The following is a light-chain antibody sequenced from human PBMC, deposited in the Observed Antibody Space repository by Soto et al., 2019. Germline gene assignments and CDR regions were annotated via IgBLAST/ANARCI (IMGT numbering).Light chain of an antibody. V-gene: IGKV1-39*01. CDR3: QQSYSTPWT. Sequence: DIQMTPSPSSLSASVGDRVTITCRASQSISSYLNWYQQKPGEAPKLLIYAASSLQSGVPSRFSGSGSGTDFTLTISSLQPEDFATYYCQQSYSTPWTFGQGTKVDIK. CDR1: QSISSY. J-gene: IGKJ1*01. CDR2: AAS.